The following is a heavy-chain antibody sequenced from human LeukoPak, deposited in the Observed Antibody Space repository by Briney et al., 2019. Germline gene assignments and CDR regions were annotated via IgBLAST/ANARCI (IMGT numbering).Heavy chain of an antibody. V-gene: IGHV4-4*02. CDR1: GDSISSDNW. Sequence: PSGTLSLTCAVSGDSISSDNWWSWVRHPPGKGLEWIGEIYHGGSTNYNPSLQSRVTISVDKSENQFSLRLNSVTAADTAVYYCARRGYSGSASYSFDYWGQGTLVSVS. CDR2: IYHGGST. J-gene: IGHJ4*02. CDR3: ARRGYSGSASYSFDY. D-gene: IGHD3-10*01.